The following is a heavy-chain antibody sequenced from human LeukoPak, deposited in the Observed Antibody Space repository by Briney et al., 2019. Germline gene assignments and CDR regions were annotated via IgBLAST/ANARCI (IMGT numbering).Heavy chain of an antibody. J-gene: IGHJ4*02. V-gene: IGHV1-18*04. Sequence: GASVKVSCKASGYTFTSYGISRVRQAPGQGLEWMGWISAYNGNTNYAQKLQGRVTMTTDTSTSTAYMELRSLRSDDTAVYYCARAQYYYGSGSYPIPDYWGQGTLVTVSS. D-gene: IGHD3-10*01. CDR3: ARAQYYYGSGSYPIPDY. CDR2: ISAYNGNT. CDR1: GYTFTSYG.